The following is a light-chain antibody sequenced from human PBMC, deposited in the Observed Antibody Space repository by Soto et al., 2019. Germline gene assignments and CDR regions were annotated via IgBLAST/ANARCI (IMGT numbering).Light chain of an antibody. Sequence: IVLTQSPATLSLSPGETATLSCRASQSVSSSLAWYQQKPGQTPRLLIYDASNRATGIPARFSGSGSGTDFTLTVSSLEPEDFAVYYCQQRSSWPLTFGGGIKVEIK. CDR2: DAS. V-gene: IGKV3-11*01. CDR1: QSVSSS. CDR3: QQRSSWPLT. J-gene: IGKJ4*01.